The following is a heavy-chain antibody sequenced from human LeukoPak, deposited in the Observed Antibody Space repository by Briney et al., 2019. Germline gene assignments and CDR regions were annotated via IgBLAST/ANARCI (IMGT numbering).Heavy chain of an antibody. Sequence: PGGSLRLSCAASGFTFSSYWMHWVRQAPGKGLVWVSRINSDGSSTSYADSVKGRFTISRDNAKNTLYLQMNSLRAEDTAVYYCARDSNYGDNYYYYYGMDVWGQGTTVTVSS. CDR2: INSDGSST. CDR1: GFTFSSYW. D-gene: IGHD4-17*01. J-gene: IGHJ6*02. V-gene: IGHV3-74*01. CDR3: ARDSNYGDNYYYYYGMDV.